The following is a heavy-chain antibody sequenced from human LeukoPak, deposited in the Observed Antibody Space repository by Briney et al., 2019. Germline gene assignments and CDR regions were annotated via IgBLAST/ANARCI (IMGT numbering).Heavy chain of an antibody. Sequence: GSLSLSCAASGFTFSSYSMNWVRQAPGKGLEWVSYISSSSSAIYYADSVKGRFTISRDNAKNSLYLQMNSLREEDTAVYYCARSYSYGSNWFDPWGQGTLVTVSS. CDR3: ARSYSYGSNWFDP. CDR1: GFTFSSYS. CDR2: ISSSSSAI. J-gene: IGHJ5*02. V-gene: IGHV3-48*02. D-gene: IGHD5-18*01.